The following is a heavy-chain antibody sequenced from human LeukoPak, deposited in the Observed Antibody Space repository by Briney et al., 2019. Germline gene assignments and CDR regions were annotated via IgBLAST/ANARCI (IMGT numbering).Heavy chain of an antibody. CDR1: GYTFTGYY. J-gene: IGHJ4*02. V-gene: IGHV1-2*02. D-gene: IGHD6-13*01. CDR2: INPNSGGT. CDR3: ARDLDRQQLVPGY. Sequence: ASVKVSCKASGYTFTGYYMHWVRQAPGQGLEWMGWINPNSGGTNYAQKLQGRVTMTTDTSTSTAYMELRSLRSDDTAVYYCARDLDRQQLVPGYWGQGTLVTVSS.